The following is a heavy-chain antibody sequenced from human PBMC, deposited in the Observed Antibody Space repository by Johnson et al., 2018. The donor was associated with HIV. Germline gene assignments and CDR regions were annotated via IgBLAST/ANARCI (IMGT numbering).Heavy chain of an antibody. V-gene: IGHV3-33*08. Sequence: QMQLVESGGGVVQPGSSLRLSCAASGFTFSSYGMHWVRQAPGKGLEWVAAIWYDGSNKYYADSVKGRFTISRDNSKNTLYLQMNSLRAEDTAVYYCASLIWGGGFDIWGQGTMVTVSS. CDR3: ASLIWGGGFDI. CDR2: IWYDGSNK. J-gene: IGHJ3*02. CDR1: GFTFSSYG. D-gene: IGHD3-16*01.